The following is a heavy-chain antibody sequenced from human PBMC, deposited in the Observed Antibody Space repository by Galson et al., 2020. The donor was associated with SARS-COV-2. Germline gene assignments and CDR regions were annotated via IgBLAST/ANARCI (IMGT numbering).Heavy chain of an antibody. J-gene: IGHJ6*02. CDR2: IRKDGNGK. Sequence: GGSLRLSCAAAGLSFSSYGMHWVRQAPGKGLEWVALIRKDGNGKYYADSVKGRFTISRDNSKNLLYLQKNNLKAGDTAVYFCAKYSKVEVTVSYGMDVWGQGTTVIVSS. CDR1: GLSFSSYG. V-gene: IGHV3-30*02. CDR3: AKYSKVEVTVSYGMDV. D-gene: IGHD2-21*02.